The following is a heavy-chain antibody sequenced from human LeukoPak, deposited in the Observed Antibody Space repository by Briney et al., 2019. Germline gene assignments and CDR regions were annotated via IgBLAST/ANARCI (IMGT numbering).Heavy chain of an antibody. V-gene: IGHV3-73*01. Sequence: GGSLRLSCAASGFTLSGSTMHWIRQASGKGLEWVGRIRTKPNNYATTYAASVNGRFTISRDDSKNTAYLQMNSLKIEDTAVYYCASSRQQGLDNWGQGTLVTVSS. D-gene: IGHD6-13*01. CDR2: IRTKPNNYAT. CDR3: ASSRQQGLDN. CDR1: GFTLSGST. J-gene: IGHJ4*02.